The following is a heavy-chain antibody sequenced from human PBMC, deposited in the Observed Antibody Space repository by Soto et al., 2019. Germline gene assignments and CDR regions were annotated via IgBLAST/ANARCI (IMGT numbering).Heavy chain of an antibody. J-gene: IGHJ4*02. Sequence: EVQVVESGGGLVKPGGSLRLSCAASGFTFSSYSMNWVRQAPGKGLEWVSHISSTGGTIYYADSVKGRFTISRDNAKNPLYLQMNSLRDEDTAVYYWARGGWSGYPFDYWGQGTLVTVSS. CDR3: ARGGWSGYPFDY. D-gene: IGHD3-3*01. CDR1: GFTFSSYS. CDR2: ISSTGGTI. V-gene: IGHV3-48*02.